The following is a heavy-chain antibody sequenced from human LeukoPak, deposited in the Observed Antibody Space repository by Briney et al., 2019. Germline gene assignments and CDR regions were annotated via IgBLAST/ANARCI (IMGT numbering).Heavy chain of an antibody. CDR2: IYYSGST. Sequence: SETLSLTCTVSGGSIFSYYWSWIRQPPGKGPEWMGYIYYSGSTNYNPSLKSRVTISVDTSKNQFSLRVSSVTAADTAVYYCAREGGPYRPLDYSGQGTLVTVAS. CDR1: GGSIFSYY. V-gene: IGHV4-59*12. CDR3: AREGGPYRPLDY. J-gene: IGHJ4*02.